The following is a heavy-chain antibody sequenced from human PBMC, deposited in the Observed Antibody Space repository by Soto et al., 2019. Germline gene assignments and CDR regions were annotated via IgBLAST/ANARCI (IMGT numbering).Heavy chain of an antibody. Sequence: PSETLSLTCTVSGGSISSYYWSWIPQPPGKGLEWIGYIYYSGSTNYNPSLKSRVTISVDTSKNQFSLKLSSVSAADTAVYYCARLPCSGGNCYDYWGQGTLVTVSS. D-gene: IGHD2-15*01. J-gene: IGHJ4*02. CDR2: IYYSGST. CDR1: GGSISSYY. CDR3: ARLPCSGGNCYDY. V-gene: IGHV4-59*01.